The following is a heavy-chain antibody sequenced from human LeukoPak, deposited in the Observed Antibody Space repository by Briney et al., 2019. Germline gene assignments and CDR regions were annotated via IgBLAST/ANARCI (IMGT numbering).Heavy chain of an antibody. J-gene: IGHJ4*02. CDR1: GFIFGDYG. D-gene: IGHD5-12*01. V-gene: IGHV3-49*04. CDR3: TRAGGYYNYLDY. CDR2: IRRKAHDWTP. Sequence: GRSLRLSCTISGFIFGDYGFNWVRQAPGKGLEWVGFIRRKAHDWTPQYAASVQGRFTISRDDSKSVAYLQMNTLKTEDTGIYYCTRAGGYYNYLDYWGQGTLVTVSS.